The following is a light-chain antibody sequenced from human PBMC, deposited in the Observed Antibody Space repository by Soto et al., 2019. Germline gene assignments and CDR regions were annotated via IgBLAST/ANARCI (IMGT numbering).Light chain of an antibody. CDR2: GAS. J-gene: IGKJ5*01. V-gene: IGKV3-20*01. Sequence: ENVLTQSPGTLSLSPGDRATLSCRASQSFSSSYLAWYQQKPGQAPRLLIYGASIRATGIPDRFSGSGSGTDFTLTISRLEPEDFAVYYCQQYHTSPITFGQGTRLESK. CDR1: QSFSSSY. CDR3: QQYHTSPIT.